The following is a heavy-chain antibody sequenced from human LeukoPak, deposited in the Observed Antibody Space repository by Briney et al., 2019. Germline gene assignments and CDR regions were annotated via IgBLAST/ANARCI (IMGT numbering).Heavy chain of an antibody. D-gene: IGHD1-26*01. J-gene: IGHJ6*03. Sequence: PGGSPRLSCAASGFTFSSYGMHWVRQAPGKGLEWVAFIRYDGSNKYYADSVKGRFTISRDNSKNTLYLQMNSLRAEDTAVYYCAKNRASGSYSVYYYMDVWGKGTTVTASS. CDR3: AKNRASGSYSVYYYMDV. V-gene: IGHV3-30*02. CDR1: GFTFSSYG. CDR2: IRYDGSNK.